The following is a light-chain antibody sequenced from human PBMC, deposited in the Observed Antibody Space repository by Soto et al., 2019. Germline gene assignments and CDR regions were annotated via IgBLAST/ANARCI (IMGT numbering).Light chain of an antibody. CDR3: QNLDSAAFT. V-gene: IGKV1-27*01. CDR2: AAS. CDR1: QGIGNY. J-gene: IGKJ3*01. Sequence: DIQMTQSPSSLSASVGDRVTITCRASQGIGNYLAWYQQRPGKVPKLLIYAASTLQSGVPSRFSGSGSGTDFTLTISSLLPEDLATYYCQNLDSAAFTFRPVKKVDIK.